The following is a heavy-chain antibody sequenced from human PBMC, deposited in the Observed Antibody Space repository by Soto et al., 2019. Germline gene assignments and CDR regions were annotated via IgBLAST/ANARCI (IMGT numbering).Heavy chain of an antibody. J-gene: IGHJ5*02. CDR3: VRDVGGSGWFAP. V-gene: IGHV4-4*07. CDR2: IYSSGTT. Sequence: SETLSLTGAVSAISIDNYYCSWILQCAGKGLEWIGRIYSSGTTNYNPSLKSRVTMSVEMAKSQFSLNVRSVPAADTSVYYCVRDVGGSGWFAPWGQGPLVTVSS. CDR1: AISIDNYY.